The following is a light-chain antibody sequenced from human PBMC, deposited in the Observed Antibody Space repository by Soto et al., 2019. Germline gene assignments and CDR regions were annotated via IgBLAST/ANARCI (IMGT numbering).Light chain of an antibody. CDR1: SSNLGDNA. Sequence: VLTQPPSASGTPGQRVTISCSTSSSNLGDNAVNWYQHVPGTAPKLLIYSYDQRPSGVPDRLSGSKSGTSASLAISGLQSEDEADYYCAAWDASLDGYVFGTGTKVTVL. V-gene: IGLV1-44*01. J-gene: IGLJ1*01. CDR3: AAWDASLDGYV. CDR2: SYD.